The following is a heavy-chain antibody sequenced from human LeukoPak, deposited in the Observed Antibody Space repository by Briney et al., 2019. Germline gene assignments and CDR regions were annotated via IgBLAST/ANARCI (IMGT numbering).Heavy chain of an antibody. V-gene: IGHV4-59*01. D-gene: IGHD5-12*01. CDR3: AREEATDAFDI. CDR2: IYYSGST. CDR1: GGSISSYY. Sequence: SETLSLTCTVSGGSISSYYWSWIRQPPGKGLEWIGYIYYSGSTNYNPSLKSRVTISVDTSKNRFSLKLSSVTAADTAVYYCAREEATDAFDIWGQGTMVTVSS. J-gene: IGHJ3*02.